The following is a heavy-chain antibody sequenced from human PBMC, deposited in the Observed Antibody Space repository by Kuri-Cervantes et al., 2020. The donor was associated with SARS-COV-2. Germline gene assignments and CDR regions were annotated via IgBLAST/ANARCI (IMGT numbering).Heavy chain of an antibody. J-gene: IGHJ6*02. Sequence: GESLKISCAASGFTFSSYAMSWVRQAPGKGLEWVSAISGSGGSTYYADSVKGRFTISRDNSKNTLYLQMNSLRAADTAVYYCVREVCPLCSIAVAGTYYGMDVWAKGPRSPSP. CDR2: ISGSGGST. CDR3: VREVCPLCSIAVAGTYYGMDV. D-gene: IGHD6-19*01. CDR1: GFTFSSYA. V-gene: IGHV3-23*01.